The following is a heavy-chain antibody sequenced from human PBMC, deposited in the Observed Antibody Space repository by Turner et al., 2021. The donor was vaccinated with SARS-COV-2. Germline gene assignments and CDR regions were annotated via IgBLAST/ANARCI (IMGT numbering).Heavy chain of an antibody. D-gene: IGHD2-21*02. CDR1: GGSFSGYY. J-gene: IGHJ6*02. CDR2: ISNSGST. CDR3: AGVKYGGVTVRDYYSYYGMDV. Sequence: QVQLQQWGAGLLKPSETLSLTCAAYGGSFSGYYWSWIRQSPGKGREWIGEISNSGSTTYKPSHKSLVTLSVDRSKIQFSLRLSSVAAADTAVYYCAGVKYGGVTVRDYYSYYGMDVWGQGTTVTVS. V-gene: IGHV4-34*01.